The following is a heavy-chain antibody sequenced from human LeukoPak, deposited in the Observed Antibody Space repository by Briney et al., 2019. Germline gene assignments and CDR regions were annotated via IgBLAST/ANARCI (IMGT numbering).Heavy chain of an antibody. D-gene: IGHD3-22*01. J-gene: IGHJ5*02. Sequence: PSETLSLTCTVSGGSISSCDYYWTWIRQPQGKGLEWIAYMYHSGSPYYNPSLNTRVTTSADTSKNQISLKLGSVAAADTAEYYCARPHYYDSRIDPWGQGTLVTVSS. CDR2: MYHSGSP. V-gene: IGHV4-30-4*01. CDR3: ARPHYYDSRIDP. CDR1: GGSISSCDYY.